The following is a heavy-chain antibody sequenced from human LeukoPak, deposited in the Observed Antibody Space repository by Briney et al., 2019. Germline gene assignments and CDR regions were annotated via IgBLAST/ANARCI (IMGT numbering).Heavy chain of an antibody. CDR1: GFTFTNYY. D-gene: IGHD1-1*01. V-gene: IGHV1-46*04. CDR3: ARSWKRYWYFDL. CDR2: INPSDGST. J-gene: IGHJ2*01. Sequence: GASVKVSCEASGFTFTNYYVHWVRQAPGQGLEWMGRINPSDGSTNYAQKLQGSVTMTRDTSTSTVYMELSSLRSEDTAVYYCARSWKRYWYFDLWGRDTLVTVSS.